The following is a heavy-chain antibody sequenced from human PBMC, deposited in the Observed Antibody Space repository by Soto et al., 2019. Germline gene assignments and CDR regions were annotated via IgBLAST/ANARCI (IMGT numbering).Heavy chain of an antibody. J-gene: IGHJ3*02. V-gene: IGHV3-30*18. Sequence: PGGSLRLSCAASGFTFSSYGMHWVRQAPGKGLEWVAVISYDGSNKYHADSVKGRFTISRDNSKNTLYLQMNSLRAEDTAVYYCAKNKRVGEVAQDALDIWGQGTMVTVSS. CDR3: AKNKRVGEVAQDALDI. CDR1: GFTFSSYG. D-gene: IGHD1-26*01. CDR2: ISYDGSNK.